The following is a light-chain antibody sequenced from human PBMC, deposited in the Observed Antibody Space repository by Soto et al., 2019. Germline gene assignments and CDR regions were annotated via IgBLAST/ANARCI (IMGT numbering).Light chain of an antibody. Sequence: IVLTQSPGTLSLSPGERATLSCRASQSVASRALAWYRQKPGQAPRLLMYSASKRATGIPDRFSGSGSGTDFTLTISRLEPEDFAVYYCQQYGSSPPMYTFGQGTKLEIK. CDR3: QQYGSSPPMYT. J-gene: IGKJ2*01. CDR1: QSVASRA. V-gene: IGKV3-20*01. CDR2: SAS.